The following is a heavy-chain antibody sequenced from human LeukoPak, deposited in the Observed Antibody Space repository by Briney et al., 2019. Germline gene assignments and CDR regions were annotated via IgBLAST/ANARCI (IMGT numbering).Heavy chain of an antibody. Sequence: GESLKISCKGSGYSFTSYWIGRVRQMPGKGLEWMGIIYPGDSDTRYSPSFQGQVTISADKSISTAYLQWSSLKASDTAMYYCARRPRGSYYDTSGHFDYWGQGTLVTVSS. CDR2: IYPGDSDT. CDR1: GYSFTSYW. V-gene: IGHV5-51*01. D-gene: IGHD3-22*01. CDR3: ARRPRGSYYDTSGHFDY. J-gene: IGHJ4*02.